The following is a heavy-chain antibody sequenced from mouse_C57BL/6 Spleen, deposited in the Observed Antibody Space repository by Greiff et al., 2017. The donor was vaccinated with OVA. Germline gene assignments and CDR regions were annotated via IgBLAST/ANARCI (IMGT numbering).Heavy chain of an antibody. J-gene: IGHJ4*01. CDR1: GYTFTDYY. V-gene: IGHV1-75*01. CDR2: IFPGSGST. D-gene: IGHD1-1*01. Sequence: VKLVESGPELVKPGASVQISCKASGYTFTDYYINWVKQRPGQGLEWIGWIFPGSGSTYYNEKFKGKATLTVDKSSSTAYMLLSSLTSEDSAVYFCARSGHYYGSSLYAMDSWRQGNSVTASS. CDR3: ARSGHYYGSSLYAMDS.